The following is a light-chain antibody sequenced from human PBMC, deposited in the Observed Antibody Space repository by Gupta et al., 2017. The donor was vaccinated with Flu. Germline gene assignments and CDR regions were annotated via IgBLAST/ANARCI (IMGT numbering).Light chain of an antibody. V-gene: IGKV1-39*01. CDR3: QQSDSAPIA. CDR1: QSISNY. J-gene: IGKJ5*01. CDR2: DAS. Sequence: DIQMTQSPSSLSASVGDRVTITCRASQSISNYLNWYQQKPGKAPKLLISDASTLQSGVPSRFSGSGSGTDFTLTISRLQPEDVATYCCQQSDSAPIAFGQGTQLEIK.